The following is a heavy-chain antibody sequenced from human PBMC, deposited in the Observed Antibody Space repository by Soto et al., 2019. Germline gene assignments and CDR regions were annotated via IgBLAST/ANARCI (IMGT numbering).Heavy chain of an antibody. D-gene: IGHD5-18*01. J-gene: IGHJ4*02. CDR2: IYYSGST. Sequence: QVQLQESGPGLVKPSQTLSLTCTVSGGSISSGGYYWSWIRQHPGKGLEWIGYIYYSGSTYYNPSLKGRVTLSVDTSKNQFSLKLSSVTAADTAVYYCARYSYGYTVYFDYWGQGTLVTVSS. CDR3: ARYSYGYTVYFDY. CDR1: GGSISSGGYY. V-gene: IGHV4-31*03.